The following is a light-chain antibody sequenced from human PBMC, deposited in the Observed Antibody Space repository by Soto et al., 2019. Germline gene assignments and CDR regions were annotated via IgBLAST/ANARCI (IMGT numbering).Light chain of an antibody. CDR3: HQYNNWPPWT. J-gene: IGKJ1*01. Sequence: EIVMTQSPATLSVSPGERATLSCRASQSVSSNFAWYQQKPGQAPRLLIYGASTRATGIPARFSGSGSGTEFTLTISSLQSEDYAVYYCHQYNNWPPWTFGQGTKVDI. CDR2: GAS. V-gene: IGKV3-15*01. CDR1: QSVSSN.